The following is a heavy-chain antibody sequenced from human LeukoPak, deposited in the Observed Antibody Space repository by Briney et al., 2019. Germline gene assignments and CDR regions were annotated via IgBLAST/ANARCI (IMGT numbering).Heavy chain of an antibody. CDR1: GFSLTTSEVG. J-gene: IGHJ4*02. CDR2: IYGSDDA. D-gene: IGHD2-8*01. CDR3: AHRRLLSGVYDY. Sequence: SGPTLVKPTQTLTLTCTFSGFSLTTSEVGVGWLRQPPEKALEWLAPIYGSDDALYMPSPKSRLSITMDTSNNQVALTMTNMDPVDSATYFCAHRRLLSGVYDYWGQGILVTVSS. V-gene: IGHV2-5*01.